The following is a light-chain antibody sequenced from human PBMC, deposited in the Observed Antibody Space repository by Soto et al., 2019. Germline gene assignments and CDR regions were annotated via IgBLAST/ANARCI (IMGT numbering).Light chain of an antibody. V-gene: IGLV2-14*01. CDR1: NRDIGAYNL. J-gene: IGLJ1*01. CDR3: SLYTSSSTFV. CDR2: EVR. Sequence: QSVLTQPASVSGSLGQSITISCTGSNRDIGAYNLVSWYQQYPDTAPKLIIYEVRNRPSGVSYRFTGSRSGNTASLTISALQADDEGDYYCSLYTSSSTFVFGTGTKVTVL.